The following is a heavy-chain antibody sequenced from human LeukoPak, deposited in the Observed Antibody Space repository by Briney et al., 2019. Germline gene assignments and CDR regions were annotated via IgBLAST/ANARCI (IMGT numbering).Heavy chain of an antibody. CDR2: IKQDGSEE. CDR1: GFTFSSYS. J-gene: IGHJ4*02. D-gene: IGHD3-9*01. V-gene: IGHV3-7*01. Sequence: GGSLRLSCAASGFTFSSYSMNWVRQAPGKGLEWVANIKQDGSEEYYVDSVRGRFTISRDSAKNSLYLQMNSLRAEDTAVYYCARHIDWSFDYWGQGALVTVSS. CDR3: ARHIDWSFDY.